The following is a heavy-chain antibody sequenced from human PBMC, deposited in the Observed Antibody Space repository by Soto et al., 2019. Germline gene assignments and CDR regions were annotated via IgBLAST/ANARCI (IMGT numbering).Heavy chain of an antibody. CDR2: INFDGSVT. CDR1: GFTFSDSW. Sequence: GGSLRLSCTTSGFTFSDSWMHWVRQTPGKGLVWVSRINFDGSVTTYADSVKGRFTISRDNAKNTLHLQMNSLRAEDSALYYCARDPYSSDAFDVWGQGTMVTVSS. D-gene: IGHD6-13*01. J-gene: IGHJ3*01. CDR3: ARDPYSSDAFDV. V-gene: IGHV3-74*01.